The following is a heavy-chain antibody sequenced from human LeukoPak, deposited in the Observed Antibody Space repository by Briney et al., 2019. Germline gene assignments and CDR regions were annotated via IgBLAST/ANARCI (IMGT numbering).Heavy chain of an antibody. V-gene: IGHV4-59*01. CDR1: GASISSYY. Sequence: SETLSPTCTVSGASISSYYWSWIRQPPGKGLEWIGYIYYSGSTNYNPALKSRVTISADTSKNQISLKLSSVTAADTAVYYCARVRGYYDISGYDYWGQGTGVSVSS. CDR2: IYYSGST. CDR3: ARVRGYYDISGYDY. D-gene: IGHD3-22*01. J-gene: IGHJ4*02.